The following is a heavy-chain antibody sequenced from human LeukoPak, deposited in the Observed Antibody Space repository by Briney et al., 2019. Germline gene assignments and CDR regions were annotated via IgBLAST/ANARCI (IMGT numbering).Heavy chain of an antibody. CDR3: ATHRGTFGDSDY. CDR2: IYYSGTT. Sequence: SETLSLTCTVSGVSISSNSYYWGWIRQPPGMGLEWIGSIYYSGTTHYKPSLKSPLTIAVDKSNYQFPLNLPTVSAADVSVYYCATHRGTFGDSDYCGQGTLVTVSS. V-gene: IGHV4-39*01. CDR1: GVSISSNSYY. D-gene: IGHD4-17*01. J-gene: IGHJ4*02.